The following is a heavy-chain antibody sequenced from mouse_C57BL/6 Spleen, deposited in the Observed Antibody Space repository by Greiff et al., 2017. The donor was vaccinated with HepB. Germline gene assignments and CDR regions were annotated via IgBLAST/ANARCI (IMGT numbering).Heavy chain of an antibody. CDR1: GYTFTSYW. CDR2: IYPGNSDT. D-gene: IGHD2-4*01. CDR3: TRDDYDFYYAMDY. Sequence: EVQLQQSGTVLARPGASVKMSCKTSGYTFTSYWMHWVKQRPGQGLEWIGAIYPGNSDTSYNQKFKGKAKLTAVTSASTAYMELSSLTNEDSAVYYCTRDDYDFYYAMDYWGQGTSVTVSS. V-gene: IGHV1-5*01. J-gene: IGHJ4*01.